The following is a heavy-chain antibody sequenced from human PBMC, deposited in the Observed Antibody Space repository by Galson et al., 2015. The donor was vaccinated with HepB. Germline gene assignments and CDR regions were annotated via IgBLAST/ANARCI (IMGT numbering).Heavy chain of an antibody. V-gene: IGHV3-74*01. CDR3: TRVGVPYYYYYYMGI. CDR2: INSDGSST. CDR1: GFTFSSYW. J-gene: IGHJ6*03. Sequence: SLRLSCAASGFTFSSYWMHWVRQAPGKGLVWVSRINSDGSSTSYADSVKGRFTISRDNAKNTLYLQVNSLRAEDTAVYYCTRVGVPYYYYYYMGIWGKGTTVTVSS. D-gene: IGHD3-16*01.